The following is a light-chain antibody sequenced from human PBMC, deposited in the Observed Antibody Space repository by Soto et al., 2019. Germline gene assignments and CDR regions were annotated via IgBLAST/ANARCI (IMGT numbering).Light chain of an antibody. J-gene: IGKJ1*01. Sequence: DIVMTQSPDSLAVSLGERATINCKSSQNILYSSNNKNYLAWYQQKPGQPPKLLIYWASTRESGVPDRFSGSGSGTDFTFTISSLQAEDVAVYYCQQYYTSWTFGQGTKVEIK. CDR2: WAS. V-gene: IGKV4-1*01. CDR1: QNILYSSNNKNY. CDR3: QQYYTSWT.